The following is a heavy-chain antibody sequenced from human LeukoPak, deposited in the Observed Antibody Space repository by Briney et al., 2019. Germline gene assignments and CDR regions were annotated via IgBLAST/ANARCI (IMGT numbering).Heavy chain of an antibody. Sequence: GGSLRLSCAASGFTFSSYAMSWVRQAPGKGLEWVSAISGSGGSTYYADSVKGRFTISRDNSKNTLYLQMNSLRAEDTAVYYCARCPVMVVVPGWFDPWGQGTLVTVSS. CDR2: ISGSGGST. CDR1: GFTFSSYA. V-gene: IGHV3-23*01. CDR3: ARCPVMVVVPGWFDP. D-gene: IGHD3-22*01. J-gene: IGHJ5*02.